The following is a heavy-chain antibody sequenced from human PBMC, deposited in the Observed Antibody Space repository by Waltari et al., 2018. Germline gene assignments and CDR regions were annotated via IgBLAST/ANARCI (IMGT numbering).Heavy chain of an antibody. D-gene: IGHD2-15*01. CDR3: ARASGGYEPIDY. V-gene: IGHV3-72*01. CDR2: TRNKAKSYTT. Sequence: EVQLVESGGGLVQPGGSLRLSCAASGFTLSAHYMDWVRQAPRKGLEGVGLTRNKAKSYTTEYAASVKGRFTISRDDSKNSLYLQMNSLRTEDTAVYYCARASGGYEPIDYWGQGTLVTVSS. J-gene: IGHJ4*02. CDR1: GFTLSAHY.